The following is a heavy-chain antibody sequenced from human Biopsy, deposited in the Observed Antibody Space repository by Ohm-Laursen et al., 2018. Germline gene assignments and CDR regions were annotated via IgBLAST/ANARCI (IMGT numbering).Heavy chain of an antibody. D-gene: IGHD3-9*01. CDR2: IITFFRTV. V-gene: IGHV1-69*01. CDR1: GGTFGNYA. CDR3: APQAPRDPAISTGGYHYDMAV. Sequence: SSVKVSCKVSGGTFGNYAISWVRQAPGQGLEWMGGIITFFRTVNYAQKFQGRLTITADESTTTAYMELSSLRSEDTAVYYCAPQAPRDPAISTGGYHYDMAVWGQGTTVTVSS. J-gene: IGHJ6*02.